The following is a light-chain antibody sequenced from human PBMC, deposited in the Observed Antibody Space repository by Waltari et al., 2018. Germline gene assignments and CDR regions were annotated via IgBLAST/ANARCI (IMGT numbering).Light chain of an antibody. J-gene: IGLJ2*01. V-gene: IGLV1-47*01. CDR1: SSNIGTNY. CDR2: RNN. Sequence: QSLLTQSPSTSGTPGQRVTISCSGSSSNIGTNYVYWYQQLPGTAPKLLITRNNQRPAGVPDRCSGSKSGTSASLAISGLRSEDEAVYYCAACDDSLSAVVFGGGTRLTVL. CDR3: AACDDSLSAVV.